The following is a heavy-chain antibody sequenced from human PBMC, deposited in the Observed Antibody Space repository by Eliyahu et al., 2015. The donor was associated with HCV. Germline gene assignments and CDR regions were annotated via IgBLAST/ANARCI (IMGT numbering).Heavy chain of an antibody. D-gene: IGHD2-2*01. Sequence: EVQLLESGGGLVQPGGSLRLSCXASGFTFXSYAMGWVRQAPGKGLEWVSAISGSGGSTYYADSVKGRFTISRDNSKNTLYLQMNSLRAEDTAVYYCAKGRYQLRVAYYFDYWGQGTLVTVSS. CDR1: GFTFXSYA. J-gene: IGHJ4*02. CDR2: ISGSGGST. V-gene: IGHV3-23*01. CDR3: AKGRYQLRVAYYFDY.